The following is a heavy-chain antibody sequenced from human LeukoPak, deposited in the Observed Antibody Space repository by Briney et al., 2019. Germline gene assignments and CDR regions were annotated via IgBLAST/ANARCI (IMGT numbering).Heavy chain of an antibody. J-gene: IGHJ4*02. D-gene: IGHD3-9*01. CDR3: ARDILTGYYAFDY. CDR2: IRQDGSQK. V-gene: IGHV3-7*01. Sequence: AGGSLRLSCAASGFTFSSYWMSWVRQAPGKGLEWVATIRQDGSQKYYVDSVKGRFTISRDNAKNSLYLQMNSLRAEDTAVYYCARDILTGYYAFDYWGQGTLVTVSS. CDR1: GFTFSSYW.